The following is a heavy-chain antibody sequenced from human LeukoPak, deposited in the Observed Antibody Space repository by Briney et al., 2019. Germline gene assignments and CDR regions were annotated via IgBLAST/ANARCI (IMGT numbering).Heavy chain of an antibody. V-gene: IGHV1-2*02. CDR2: INPNSGGT. CDR3: ARDLFYSVSGTYYNVGRVFNY. D-gene: IGHD3-10*01. J-gene: IGHJ4*02. CDR1: GFTFTGYY. Sequence: GASVKVSCKASGFTFTGYYMHWVRQAPGQGLEWMGWINPNSGGTNYAQKFQGRVTMTRDTSITTAYMELTSLRCDDTAVYYCARDLFYSVSGTYYNVGRVFNYWGQGTLVTVSS.